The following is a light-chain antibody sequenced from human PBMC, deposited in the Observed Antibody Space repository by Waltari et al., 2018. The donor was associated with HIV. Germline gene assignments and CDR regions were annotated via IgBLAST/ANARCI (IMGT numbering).Light chain of an antibody. J-gene: IGLJ3*02. Sequence: QSALTQPASVSGSPGQSITISCSGTSTDVGNYNLVSWYQQHPARAPNLIIYEVTKWPSGVSHRFSGSKSGNTASLTISGLQADDEADYYCCAFAGANTWVFGGGTKLIVL. V-gene: IGLV2-23*02. CDR2: EVT. CDR3: CAFAGANTWV. CDR1: STDVGNYNL.